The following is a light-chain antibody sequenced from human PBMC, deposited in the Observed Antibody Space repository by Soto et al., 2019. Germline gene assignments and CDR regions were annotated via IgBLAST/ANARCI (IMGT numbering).Light chain of an antibody. CDR1: ESVSDD. V-gene: IGKV3-15*01. Sequence: IVLTQSPANLSVSPGERATLSCRASESVSDDLAWYQQKPGRAPRLLIYRASTRAAGVSARISGSGSGTEFTLSISSLQPEDSAVYYCHQYHHWPPLTFGGGTKVEIK. CDR2: RAS. J-gene: IGKJ4*01. CDR3: HQYHHWPPLT.